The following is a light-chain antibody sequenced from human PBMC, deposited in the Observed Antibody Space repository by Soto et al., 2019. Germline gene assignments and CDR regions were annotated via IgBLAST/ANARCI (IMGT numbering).Light chain of an antibody. CDR2: GAS. J-gene: IGKJ5*01. V-gene: IGKV3-20*01. CDR1: QSVSSSY. Sequence: EIVLTHSPGTLSLSPGERATLSCRASQSVSSSYLAWYQQQPGQAPRLLIYGASGRATGIPDRFSGSGSGTDCTRTISRLAPADFAVEDGQQDGSSPPVTFGQGTRLESK. CDR3: QQDGSSPPVT.